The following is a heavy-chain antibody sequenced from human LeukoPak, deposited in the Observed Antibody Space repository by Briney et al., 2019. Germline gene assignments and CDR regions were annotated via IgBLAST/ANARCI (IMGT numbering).Heavy chain of an antibody. Sequence: PGGSLRLSCAASGFTLSSYAMSWVRQAPGKGLEWVSGISESGGSTYYAESVKGRFTISRDMSKNTLYLQMNSLRAEDTAVYYCAKALFYYHYWGQGTLGTVSS. CDR3: AKALFYYHY. J-gene: IGHJ4*02. V-gene: IGHV3-23*01. CDR1: GFTLSSYA. CDR2: ISESGGST.